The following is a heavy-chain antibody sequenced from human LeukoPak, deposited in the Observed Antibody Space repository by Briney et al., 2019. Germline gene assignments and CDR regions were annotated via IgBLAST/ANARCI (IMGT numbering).Heavy chain of an antibody. CDR3: ARDRPYFGSYLGRVDY. V-gene: IGHV1-2*02. CDR1: GYTFTSYY. Sequence: ASVKVSCKASGYTFTSYYMHWVRQAPGQGLEWMGWINPNSGGTNYAQKVQDRVTMTTDPSTNTAYMELRSLRSDDTAMYYCARDRPYFGSYLGRVDYWGQGSLVIVSS. CDR2: INPNSGGT. D-gene: IGHD1-26*01. J-gene: IGHJ4*02.